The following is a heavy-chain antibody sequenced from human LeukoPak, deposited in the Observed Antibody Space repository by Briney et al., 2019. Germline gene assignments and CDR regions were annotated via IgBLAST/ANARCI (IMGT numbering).Heavy chain of an antibody. J-gene: IGHJ4*02. Sequence: ASVKVSCKASGYTFTSYGISWVRQAPGQGLEWMGWISAYNGNTNYAQKLQGRATMTTDTSTSTAYMELRSLRSDDTAVYYCARDSSDIVVVPAAWDFDYWGQGTLVTVSS. CDR3: ARDSSDIVVVPAAWDFDY. D-gene: IGHD2-2*01. CDR1: GYTFTSYG. V-gene: IGHV1-18*01. CDR2: ISAYNGNT.